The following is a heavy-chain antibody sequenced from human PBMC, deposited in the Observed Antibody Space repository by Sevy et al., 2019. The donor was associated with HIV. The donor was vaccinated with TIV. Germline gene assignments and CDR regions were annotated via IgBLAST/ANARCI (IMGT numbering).Heavy chain of an antibody. D-gene: IGHD6-19*01. CDR3: ARRATPGPYSSALYYFDY. V-gene: IGHV3-21*01. J-gene: IGHJ4*02. Sequence: GGSLRLSCAASGFTFSSYSMNWVRQAPGKGLEWVSSISSSSSYIYYADSVKGRFTISRDNAKNSLYLKMNSLRAEDTAVYYCARRATPGPYSSALYYFDYWGQGTLVTVSS. CDR1: GFTFSSYS. CDR2: ISSSSSYI.